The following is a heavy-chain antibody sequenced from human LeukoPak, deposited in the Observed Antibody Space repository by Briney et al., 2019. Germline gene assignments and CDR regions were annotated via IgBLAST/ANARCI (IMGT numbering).Heavy chain of an antibody. Sequence: ASVKVSCKASGYTFTSYGISRVRQAPGQGLEWMGWISAYNGNTNYAQKLQGRVTMTTDTSTSTAYMELRSLRSDDTAVYYCARAPPFIAVAGSGNWFDPWGQGTLVTVSS. CDR2: ISAYNGNT. V-gene: IGHV1-18*01. CDR3: ARAPPFIAVAGSGNWFDP. D-gene: IGHD6-19*01. CDR1: GYTFTSYG. J-gene: IGHJ5*02.